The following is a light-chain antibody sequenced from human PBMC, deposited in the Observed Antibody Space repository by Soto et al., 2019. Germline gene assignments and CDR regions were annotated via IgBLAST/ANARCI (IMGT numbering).Light chain of an antibody. V-gene: IGKV3D-15*01. CDR2: AAS. CDR3: QQYNNWPWT. CDR1: QSVSSK. J-gene: IGKJ1*01. Sequence: EIVMTQSPATLSVSPGEGATLSFRASQSVSSKLAWYQQKPGQAPRLLIYAASSRATGIPDRFSGSASGTDFTLTISRLEPEDFAVYYCQQYNNWPWTFGQGTKVDIK.